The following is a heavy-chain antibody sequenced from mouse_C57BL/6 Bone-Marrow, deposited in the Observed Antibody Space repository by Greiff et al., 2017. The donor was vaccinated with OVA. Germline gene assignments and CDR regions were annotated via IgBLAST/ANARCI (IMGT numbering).Heavy chain of an antibody. J-gene: IGHJ4*01. V-gene: IGHV1-72*01. CDR3: ASPSYYSNLYAMDY. D-gene: IGHD2-5*01. Sequence: QVQLQQSGAELVKPGASVKLSCKASGYTFTSYWMHWVKQRPGRGLEWIGRIDPNSGGTKYNEKFKSKATLTVDKPSSTAYMQLSSLTSEDSAVYYCASPSYYSNLYAMDYWGQGTSVTVSS. CDR2: IDPNSGGT. CDR1: GYTFTSYW.